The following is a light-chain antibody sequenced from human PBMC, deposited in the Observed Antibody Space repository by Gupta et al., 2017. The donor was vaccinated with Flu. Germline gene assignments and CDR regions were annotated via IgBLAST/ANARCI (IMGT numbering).Light chain of an antibody. V-gene: IGKV3-11*01. CDR2: DAS. Sequence: EIVLTQSPATLSLSPGERAALSCRASQSVDNYLAWYQQKPGQAPRLLIYDASNRATGIPARFSGSGSGTDFTLTISSLEPEDFAVYFCQHRSNWPGSFGQGTKLEIK. CDR1: QSVDNY. CDR3: QHRSNWPGS. J-gene: IGKJ2*03.